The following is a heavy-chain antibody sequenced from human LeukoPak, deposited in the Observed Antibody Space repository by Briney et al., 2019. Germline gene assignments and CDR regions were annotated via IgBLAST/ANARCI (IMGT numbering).Heavy chain of an antibody. CDR1: GDSIPGDY. V-gene: IGHV4-59*01. D-gene: IGHD4-11*01. CDR3: ARVGRTEEGGYSYYYIDV. CDR2: IYYTGTT. J-gene: IGHJ6*03. Sequence: SETLSLTCTVSGDSIPGDYWTWIRQPPGKGLEWIGCIYYTGTTNYNPSLKSRLTISVDMSKNQFSLNLSSMTAADTAVYYCARVGRTEEGGYSYYYIDVWGYGTTVTVFS.